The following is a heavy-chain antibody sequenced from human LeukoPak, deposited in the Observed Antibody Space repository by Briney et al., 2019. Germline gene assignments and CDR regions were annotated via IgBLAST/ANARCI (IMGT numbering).Heavy chain of an antibody. CDR3: AKASDDFWSGYSHLDY. CDR2: ISGSGGST. Sequence: PGGSLRLSCAASGFTFSSYAMSWVRQAPGKGLEWVSAISGSGGSTYYADSVKGRFTICRDNSKNTLYLQMNSLRAEDTAVYYCAKASDDFWSGYSHLDYWGQGTLVTVSS. J-gene: IGHJ4*02. CDR1: GFTFSSYA. D-gene: IGHD3-3*01. V-gene: IGHV3-23*01.